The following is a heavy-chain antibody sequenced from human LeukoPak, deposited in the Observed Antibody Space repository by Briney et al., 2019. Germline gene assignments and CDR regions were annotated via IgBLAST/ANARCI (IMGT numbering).Heavy chain of an antibody. D-gene: IGHD3-16*01. Sequence: ASVKVSCKASGYIFTGYYLFWVRQAPGQGLQWMGWINPNGGATRYAQKFQGRVTLTCDTSIRTTYMELSSLTSDDTAVYYCARDERYSDADHHYPDLGYWGQGTLVTVSS. V-gene: IGHV1-2*02. CDR2: INPNGGAT. CDR1: GYIFTGYY. CDR3: ARDERYSDADHHYPDLGY. J-gene: IGHJ4*02.